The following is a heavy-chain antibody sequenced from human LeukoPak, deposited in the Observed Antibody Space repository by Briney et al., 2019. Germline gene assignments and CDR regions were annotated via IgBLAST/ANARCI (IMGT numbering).Heavy chain of an antibody. D-gene: IGHD2-2*01. CDR1: GYTFTGYY. CDR2: INPNSGGT. V-gene: IGHV1-2*02. CDR3: ARGPGGGGYCSSTSCYDDY. J-gene: IGHJ4*02. Sequence: ASVKVSCKASGYTFTGYYMHWVRQAPGQGLEWMGWINPNSGGTNYAQKFQGRVTMTRDTSISTAYMELRSLRSYETAVYDWARGPGGGGYCSSTSCYDDYWGQGTLVTVSS.